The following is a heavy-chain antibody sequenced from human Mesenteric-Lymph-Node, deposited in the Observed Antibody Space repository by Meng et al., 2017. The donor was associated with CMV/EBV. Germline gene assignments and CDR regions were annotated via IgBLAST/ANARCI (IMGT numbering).Heavy chain of an antibody. D-gene: IGHD3-9*01. Sequence: QVQLVQSWAEVKKSGASGRVSCKASGYTFIYYYINWVRQAPGQGLEWMGRINPKTGGRSYAQNFQGRVTMTRDTSINTAYMEVNRLNSDDTAMYYCARDRDTDWYSPFDYWGPGTLVTVSS. CDR3: ARDRDTDWYSPFDY. CDR1: GYTFIYYY. V-gene: IGHV1-2*06. J-gene: IGHJ4*02. CDR2: INPKTGGR.